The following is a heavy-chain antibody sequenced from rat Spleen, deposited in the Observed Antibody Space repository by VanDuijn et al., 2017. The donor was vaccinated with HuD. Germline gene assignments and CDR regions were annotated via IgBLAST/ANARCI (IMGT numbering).Heavy chain of an antibody. CDR3: ARSGWGYFDY. J-gene: IGHJ2*01. Sequence: QVQLLQSGADLAKPGSSVQISCKASGYTFTSYYVSWIKQTTGQGLEYIGDINTGSGGTKYNEKFKGKATLTVDKSSSTAFMQLSSLTPDDSAVYYCARSGWGYFDYWGQGVMVTVSS. CDR1: GYTFTSYY. CDR2: INTGSGGT. V-gene: IGHV1-43*01. D-gene: IGHD4-3*01.